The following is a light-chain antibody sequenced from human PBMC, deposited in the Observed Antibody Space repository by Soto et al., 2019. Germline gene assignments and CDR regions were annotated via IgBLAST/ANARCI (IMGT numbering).Light chain of an antibody. Sequence: DIQMTQSPSSLSASIGDRVTITCRASQGIGKDLGWYQQKPGEAPRRLIYAASSLQSGVPSRFTGSGSGTKFPLQTRSLPPKNFPTYSCKRYKSFSLTLGGGPKVDIK. CDR1: QGIGKD. CDR3: KRYKSFSLT. V-gene: IGKV1-17*01. J-gene: IGKJ4*01. CDR2: AAS.